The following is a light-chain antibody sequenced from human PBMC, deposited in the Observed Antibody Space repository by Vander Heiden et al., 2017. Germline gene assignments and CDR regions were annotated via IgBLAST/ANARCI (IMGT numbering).Light chain of an antibody. CDR3: ETWDSNTRV. CDR2: LEGSGSY. Sequence: QPVLTQSSAASASLGSSVKLTCTLSRCHSTYIIAWHQQQPGKAHRYLMKLEGSGSYNKGSGVPDRCSGSSSGADLYLTISNLQVEDEADYYCETWDSNTRVFGGGTKLTVL. J-gene: IGLJ3*02. V-gene: IGLV4-60*02. CDR1: RCHSTYI.